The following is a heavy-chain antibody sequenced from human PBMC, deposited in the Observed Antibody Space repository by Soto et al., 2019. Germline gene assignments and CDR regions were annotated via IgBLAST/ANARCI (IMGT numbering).Heavy chain of an antibody. CDR1: GGSISGYY. CDR3: ARARYQLLHPYYYGMDV. V-gene: IGHV4-59*01. CDR2: IHYSGST. J-gene: IGHJ6*02. Sequence: SETLSLTCTVSGGSISGYYWSWIRQSPGKGLEWIGYIHYSGSTKSNPSLMSRVTISVDTSRNQVSLKLSSVTAADSAVYFCARARYQLLHPYYYGMDVWGQGTTVTVSS. D-gene: IGHD2-2*01.